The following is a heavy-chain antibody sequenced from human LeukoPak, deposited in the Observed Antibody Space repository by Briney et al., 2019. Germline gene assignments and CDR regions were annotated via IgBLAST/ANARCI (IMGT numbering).Heavy chain of an antibody. CDR1: GGSISSHY. CDR2: MYYTGST. CDR3: ARDPEGYGSGSYLDY. Sequence: PSETLSLTCTVSGGSISSHYWSWIRQPPGKGLEWIGYMYYTGSTNCNPSLKSRVTISVDTSKNQFSLKLSSVTAADTAVYYCARDPEGYGSGSYLDYWGQGTLVTVSS. D-gene: IGHD3-10*01. V-gene: IGHV4-59*11. J-gene: IGHJ4*02.